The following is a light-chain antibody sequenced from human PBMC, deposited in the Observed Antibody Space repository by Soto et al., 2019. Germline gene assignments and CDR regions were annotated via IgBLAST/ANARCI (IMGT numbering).Light chain of an antibody. CDR2: EVS. Sequence: QSVLPQPASVSGSPGQSITISCTGTSSDIGGYNYVSWYQQYPGKAPKLMIYEVSNRPSGVSSRFSGSKSGNTASLTISGLQADDEADYYCSSFTSTNTWVFGGGTKLTV. J-gene: IGLJ3*02. V-gene: IGLV2-14*01. CDR3: SSFTSTNTWV. CDR1: SSDIGGYNY.